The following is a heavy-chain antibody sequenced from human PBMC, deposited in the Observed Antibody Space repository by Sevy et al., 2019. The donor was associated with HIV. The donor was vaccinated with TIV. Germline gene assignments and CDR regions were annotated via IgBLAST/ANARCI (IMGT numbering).Heavy chain of an antibody. V-gene: IGHV6-1*01. CDR3: AERTNDVFYYGMDV. CDR2: TYYRSKWYN. CDR1: GDSVSSIRTS. J-gene: IGHJ6*02. Sequence: SQTLSLTCAISGDSVSSIRTSWNWIRQSPSRGLEWLGRTYYRSKWYNDYATRVKSRITINADTSKNQVSLQLNSVTPVDTAVYYCAERTNDVFYYGMDVWGQGTTVTVSS.